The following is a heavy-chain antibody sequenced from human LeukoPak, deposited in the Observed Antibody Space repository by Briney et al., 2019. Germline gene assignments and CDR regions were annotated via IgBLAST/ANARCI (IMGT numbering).Heavy chain of an antibody. CDR2: IYYSGST. D-gene: IGHD3-3*01. CDR1: GGSISSYD. J-gene: IGHJ6*02. V-gene: IGHV4-59*06. CDR3: AIRGRAYYDFWSGYYTSGLDV. Sequence: PSETLSLTCTVSGGSISSYDWSWIRQHPGKGLEWIGYIYYSGSTYYNPSLKSRVTISVDTSKNQFSLKLSSVTAADTAVYYCAIRGRAYYDFWSGYYTSGLDVWGQGTTVTVSS.